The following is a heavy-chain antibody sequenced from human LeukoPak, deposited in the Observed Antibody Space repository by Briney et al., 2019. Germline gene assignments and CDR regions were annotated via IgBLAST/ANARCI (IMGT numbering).Heavy chain of an antibody. Sequence: PGGSLRLSCAASGFIFSSYWMSWVRQAPGKGLEWVANIKQDGSEKYYVDSVKGRFTISRDNAKNSLYLQMDSLRAEDTAVYYCARGFRWFDPWGQGTLITVSS. V-gene: IGHV3-7*01. CDR3: ARGFRWFDP. CDR2: IKQDGSEK. J-gene: IGHJ5*02. CDR1: GFIFSSYW.